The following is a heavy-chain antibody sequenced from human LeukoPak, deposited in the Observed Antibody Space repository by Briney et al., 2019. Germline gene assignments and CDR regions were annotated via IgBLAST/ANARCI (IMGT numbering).Heavy chain of an antibody. J-gene: IGHJ3*02. D-gene: IGHD1-26*01. V-gene: IGHV4-59*08. CDR2: IYYSGSA. CDR3: THSGSADAFDI. CDR1: GGSISSYY. Sequence: SETLSLTCTVSGGSISSYYGSWIRQPPGKGLEWIGYIYYSGSANYNPSLKSRVTISVDTSKNQFSLKLSSVTAADTAVYYCTHSGSADAFDIWGQGTMVTVSS.